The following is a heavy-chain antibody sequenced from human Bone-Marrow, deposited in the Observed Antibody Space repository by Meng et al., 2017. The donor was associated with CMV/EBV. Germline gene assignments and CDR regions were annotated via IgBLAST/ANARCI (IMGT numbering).Heavy chain of an antibody. D-gene: IGHD3-22*01. CDR2: ISSSAGII. CDR3: ARDNVDGYYYDTWGDY. V-gene: IGHV3-11*01. Sequence: GESLKIFCAASGFTFSDYYMSWIRQAPGKGPEWVSYISSSAGIIYYADSVKGRFTISRDNAKNSLYLQMNSLRAEDTAVYFCARDNVDGYYYDTWGDYWGQGTLVTAPQ. CDR1: GFTFSDYY. J-gene: IGHJ4*02.